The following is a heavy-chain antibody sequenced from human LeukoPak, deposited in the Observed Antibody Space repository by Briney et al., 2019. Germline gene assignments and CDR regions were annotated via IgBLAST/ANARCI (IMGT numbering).Heavy chain of an antibody. D-gene: IGHD6-19*01. CDR3: ARRGSSGWYYFDY. V-gene: IGHV4-39*01. Sequence: SETLSLTCTVSGGSISSSSYYWGWIRQPPGKGLEWIGSIYYSGSTYYNPSLKSRVTISVDTSKNQFSLKLSPVTAADTAVYYCARRGSSGWYYFDYWGQGTLVTVSS. CDR2: IYYSGST. J-gene: IGHJ4*02. CDR1: GGSISSSSYY.